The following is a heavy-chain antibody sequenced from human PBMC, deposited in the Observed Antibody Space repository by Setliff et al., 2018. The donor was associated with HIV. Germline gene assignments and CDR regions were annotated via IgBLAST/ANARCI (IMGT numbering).Heavy chain of an antibody. CDR3: ARDPRASGSYSYFDY. V-gene: IGHV4-34*01. J-gene: IGHJ4*02. CDR1: GGSFSDQY. Sequence: PSETLSLTCAVYGGSFSDQYWSWVRQPPGKGLEWIGSIYHSGSAYYNPSLKSRVTISVDTSKNQFSLNLRSVTAADTAVYYCARDPRASGSYSYFDYWGLGTLVTVSS. D-gene: IGHD1-26*01. CDR2: IYHSGSA.